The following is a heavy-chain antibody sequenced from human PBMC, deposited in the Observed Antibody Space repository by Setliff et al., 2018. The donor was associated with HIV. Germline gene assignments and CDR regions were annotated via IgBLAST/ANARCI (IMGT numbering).Heavy chain of an antibody. CDR1: GFTFGDYA. D-gene: IGHD3-10*01. Sequence: GGSLRLSCTASGFTFGDYAMSWVRQAPGKGLEWVGFIRSKAYGGTTEYAASVKGRFTISRDDSKGIAYLQMNSLKTEDTAVYYCAVWIREVISWGRGTLVTVSS. J-gene: IGHJ5*02. V-gene: IGHV3-49*04. CDR3: AVWIREVIS. CDR2: IRSKAYGGTT.